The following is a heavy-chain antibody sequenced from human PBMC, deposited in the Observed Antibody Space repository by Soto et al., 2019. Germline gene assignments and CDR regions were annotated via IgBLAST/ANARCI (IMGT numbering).Heavy chain of an antibody. J-gene: IGHJ6*02. CDR3: AKAGSSWYFNYYYGMDV. D-gene: IGHD6-13*01. V-gene: IGHV3-23*01. CDR1: GFTFSSYA. Sequence: GGSLRLSCAASGFTFSSYAMSWVRQAPGKGLEWVSAISGSGGSTYYADSVKGRFTISRDNSKNTLYLQMNSLRAENTAVYYCAKAGSSWYFNYYYGMDVWGQGTTVTVSS. CDR2: ISGSGGST.